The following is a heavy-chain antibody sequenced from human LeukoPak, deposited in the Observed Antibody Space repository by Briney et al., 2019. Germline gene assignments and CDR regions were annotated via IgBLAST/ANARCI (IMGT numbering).Heavy chain of an antibody. J-gene: IGHJ4*02. CDR3: ATDSSGWYYFDS. V-gene: IGHV4-39*07. CDR2: VYYTGST. D-gene: IGHD6-19*01. Sequence: PSETLSLTCTVSGGSISSSTYYWGWTRQPPGKGLEWIGSVYYTGSTYYNPSLKSRVTMSLDTSKNLFSLNLSSVTAADTAVYYCATDSSGWYYFDSWGQGTLVTVSS. CDR1: GGSISSSTYY.